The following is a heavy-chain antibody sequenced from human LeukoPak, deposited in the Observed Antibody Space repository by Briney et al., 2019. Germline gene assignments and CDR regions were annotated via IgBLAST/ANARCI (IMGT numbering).Heavy chain of an antibody. D-gene: IGHD3-3*01. CDR3: ARDSDYDFWSPHGMDV. J-gene: IGHJ6*02. Sequence: SGGSLRLSCAASGFTFGTYWMHWVRQAPGKGLVWVSHINNDGSYTSYADSVKGRFTISRDNAKNSLYLQMNSLRAEDTAVYYCARDSDYDFWSPHGMDVWGQGTTVTVSS. V-gene: IGHV3-74*01. CDR2: INNDGSYT. CDR1: GFTFGTYW.